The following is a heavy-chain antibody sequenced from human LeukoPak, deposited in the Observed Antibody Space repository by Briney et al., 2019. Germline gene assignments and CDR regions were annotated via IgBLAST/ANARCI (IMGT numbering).Heavy chain of an antibody. CDR2: ISWNSGSI. J-gene: IGHJ4*02. CDR1: GFTFDDYA. V-gene: IGHV3-9*01. CDR3: AKAFDY. Sequence: QPGRSLRLSCAASGFTFDDYAMHWVRQAPGKGLEWVSGISWNSGSIGYADSVKGRFTISRDNAKNSLYLQMNSLRAEDTDLYYCAKAFDYWGQGTLVTVSS.